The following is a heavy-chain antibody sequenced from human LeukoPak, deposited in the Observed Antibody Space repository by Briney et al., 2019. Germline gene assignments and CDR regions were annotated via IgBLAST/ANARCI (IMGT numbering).Heavy chain of an antibody. CDR1: GGTFSSYA. Sequence: GASVKVSCKASGGTFSSYAISWVRQAPGQGLEWMGGIIPIFGTANYAQKFQGRVTITADESTSTAYMELSSLRSEDTAVYYCARSQVAAAHYYYYGMDVWGKGTTVTVSS. D-gene: IGHD2-15*01. J-gene: IGHJ6*04. V-gene: IGHV1-69*13. CDR2: IIPIFGTA. CDR3: ARSQVAAAHYYYYGMDV.